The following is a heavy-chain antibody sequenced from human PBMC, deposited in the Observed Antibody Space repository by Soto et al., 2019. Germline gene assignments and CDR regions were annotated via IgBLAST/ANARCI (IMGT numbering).Heavy chain of an antibody. Sequence: ASVKVSCKASGYTFTGYYMHWVRQAPGQGLEWMGWINPNSGGTNYAQKFQGRVTMTRDTSISTAYMELSRLRSDDTAVYYCARGREQIVPYYYYGMDVWGQGTTATVSS. CDR1: GYTFTGYY. V-gene: IGHV1-2*02. CDR2: INPNSGGT. J-gene: IGHJ6*02. CDR3: ARGREQIVPYYYYGMDV. D-gene: IGHD2-2*01.